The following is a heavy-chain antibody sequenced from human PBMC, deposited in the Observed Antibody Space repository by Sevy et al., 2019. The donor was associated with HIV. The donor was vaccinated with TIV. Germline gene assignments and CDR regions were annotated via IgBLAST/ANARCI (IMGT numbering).Heavy chain of an antibody. CDR2: INPNSGGT. CDR3: AGCVEQQLVFGEDAFDI. Sequence: ASVKVSCKASGYTFTGYYMHWVRQAPGQGLEWMGRINPNSGGTNYAQKFQGRVTMTRDTSISTAYMELSRLRSDDTAVYYCAGCVEQQLVFGEDAFDIWGQGTMVTVSS. D-gene: IGHD6-13*01. J-gene: IGHJ3*02. CDR1: GYTFTGYY. V-gene: IGHV1-2*06.